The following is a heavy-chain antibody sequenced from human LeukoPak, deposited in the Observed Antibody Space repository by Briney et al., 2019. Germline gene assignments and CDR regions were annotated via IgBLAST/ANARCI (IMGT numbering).Heavy chain of an antibody. CDR2: ISSSSSYI. J-gene: IGHJ4*02. CDR3: ARGRTVAGTDY. D-gene: IGHD6-19*01. CDR1: GFTFSSYS. V-gene: IGHV3-21*01. Sequence: SGGSLRLSCAASGFTFSSYSMNWVRQAPGKGLEWVSSISSSSSYIYYADSVKGRFTISRDNAKNSLYLQMNSLRAEDTAVYCCARGRTVAGTDYWGQGTLVTVSS.